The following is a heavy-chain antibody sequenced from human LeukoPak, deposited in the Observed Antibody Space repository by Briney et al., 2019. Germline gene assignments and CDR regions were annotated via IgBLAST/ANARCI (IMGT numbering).Heavy chain of an antibody. D-gene: IGHD3-22*01. J-gene: IGHJ5*02. V-gene: IGHV4-31*03. CDR1: GGSISSGGYY. CDR3: ARRGIYDSSGYRPYWFDP. CDR2: IYYSGST. Sequence: SETLSLTCTVSGGSISSGGYYWSWIRQHPGKGLEWIGYIYYSGSTYYNPSLKSRVTISVDTSKNQFTLKLSSVTAADTAVYYCARRGIYDSSGYRPYWFDPWGQGTLVTVSS.